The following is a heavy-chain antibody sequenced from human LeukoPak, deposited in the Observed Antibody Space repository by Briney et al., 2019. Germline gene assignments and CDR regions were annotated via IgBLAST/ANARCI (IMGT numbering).Heavy chain of an antibody. D-gene: IGHD2-21*02. J-gene: IGHJ4*02. CDR3: ARGHSGDWAL. CDR1: GFTFSSDW. Sequence: PWGSLRLSCAASGFTFSSDWMSWVRQAPGKGLEWVANINQDGSVKYYVDSVKGRFTISRDNAENSLYLQMNSLRAEDTAVYYCARGHSGDWALGGQGTLVTVSS. CDR2: INQDGSVK. V-gene: IGHV3-7*01.